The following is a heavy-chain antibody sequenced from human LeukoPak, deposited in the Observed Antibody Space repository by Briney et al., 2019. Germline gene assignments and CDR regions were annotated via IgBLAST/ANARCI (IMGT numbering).Heavy chain of an antibody. Sequence: GSLRLSCAASAFTFSSYALSWVRQAPGKGLEWIGEINHSGSTNYNPSLKSRVTISVDTSKNQFSLKLSSVTAADTAVYYCARGRRDGYNLRYFDYWGQGTLVTVSS. CDR3: ARGRRDGYNLRYFDY. D-gene: IGHD1-1*01. CDR2: INHSGST. J-gene: IGHJ4*02. V-gene: IGHV4-34*01. CDR1: AFTFSSYA.